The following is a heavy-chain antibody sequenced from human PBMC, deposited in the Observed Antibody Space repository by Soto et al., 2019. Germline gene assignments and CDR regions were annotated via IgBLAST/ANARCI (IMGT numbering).Heavy chain of an antibody. D-gene: IGHD6-13*01. J-gene: IGHJ4*02. CDR2: IKQDGSEK. Sequence: EVQLVESGGGLVQPGGSLRLSCAASGFTFSSYWMTGVRQAPGKGLEWVANIKQDGSEKYYVDSVKGRFTISRDNAKNSLYLQMNSLRAEDTAVYYCATHPYSSGWYCWGQGTLVTVS. CDR1: GFTFSSYW. CDR3: ATHPYSSGWYC. V-gene: IGHV3-7*02.